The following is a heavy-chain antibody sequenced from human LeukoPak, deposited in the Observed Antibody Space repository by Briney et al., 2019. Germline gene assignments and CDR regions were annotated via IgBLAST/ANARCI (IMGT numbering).Heavy chain of an antibody. V-gene: IGHV3-30*18. J-gene: IGHJ4*02. CDR2: ISYDGSNK. CDR1: GFTFSSYG. D-gene: IGHD6-19*01. CDR3: AKADNIAVAGTADY. Sequence: GGSLRLSCAASGFTFSSYGMHWVGRAPGRGLGGRAVISYDGSNKYYADSVKGRFTTSRDNSKNTLYLQMNSLRAEDTAVYYCAKADNIAVAGTADYWGQGTLVTVSS.